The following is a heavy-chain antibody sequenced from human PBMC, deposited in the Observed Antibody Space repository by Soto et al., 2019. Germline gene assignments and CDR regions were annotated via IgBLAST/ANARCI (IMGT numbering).Heavy chain of an antibody. CDR2: VSSTSSHI. CDR3: ARCMGYDGSGYAFFDS. V-gene: IGHV3-21*01. CDR1: GFTFSGHA. J-gene: IGHJ4*02. D-gene: IGHD3-10*01. Sequence: EVQLVESGGGLVKPGGSPRLSCAASGFTFSGHAINWVRQAPGKGLEWVSSVSSTSSHIYYADSVKGRFTVSRYKVDKSLYLLTNSLRAEDTAIYYCARCMGYDGSGYAFFDSWGQGTLVTVSS.